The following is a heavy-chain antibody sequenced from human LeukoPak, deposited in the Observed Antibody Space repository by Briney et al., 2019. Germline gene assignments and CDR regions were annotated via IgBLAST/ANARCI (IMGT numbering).Heavy chain of an antibody. V-gene: IGHV3-23*01. CDR1: GFTFSSYA. CDR3: AKSPPVVVTASNIDDYYGMDV. D-gene: IGHD2-21*02. CDR2: ISGSGGST. Sequence: PGGSLRLSCAASGFTFSSYAMSWVRQAPGKGLEWVSAISGSGGSTYYADSVKGRFTISRDNSKNTLYLQMNSLRAEDTAVYYCAKSPPVVVTASNIDDYYGMDVWGQGTTVTVSS. J-gene: IGHJ6*02.